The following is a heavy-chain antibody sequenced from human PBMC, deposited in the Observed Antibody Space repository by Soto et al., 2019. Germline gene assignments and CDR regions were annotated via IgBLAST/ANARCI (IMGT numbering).Heavy chain of an antibody. D-gene: IGHD2-2*01. J-gene: IGHJ4*02. V-gene: IGHV1-2*04. CDR1: GYTFTGYY. CDR3: AVPVGYCSSTSCSPGH. CDR2: INPNSGGT. Sequence: ASVKVSCKASGYTFTGYYMHWVRQAPGQGLEWMGWINPNSGGTNYVQKFQGWVTMTRDTSISTAYMELSRLRSDDTAVYYCAVPVGYCSSTSCSPGHWGQGTLVTVSS.